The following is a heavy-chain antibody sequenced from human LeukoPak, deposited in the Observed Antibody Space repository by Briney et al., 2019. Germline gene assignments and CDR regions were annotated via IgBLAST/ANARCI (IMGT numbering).Heavy chain of an antibody. Sequence: ASVKVSCKASGYTFTSYYMHWVRQAPGQGLEWMGWINPNSGGTNYAQKFQGRVTMTRDTSISTAYMELSRLRSDDTAVYYCARGGFTRFQQQLARYYGMDVWGQGTTVTVSS. V-gene: IGHV1-2*02. CDR1: GYTFTSYY. CDR3: ARGGFTRFQQQLARYYGMDV. CDR2: INPNSGGT. D-gene: IGHD6-13*01. J-gene: IGHJ6*02.